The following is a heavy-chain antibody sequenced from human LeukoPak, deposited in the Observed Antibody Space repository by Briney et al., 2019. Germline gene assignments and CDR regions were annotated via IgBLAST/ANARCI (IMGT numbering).Heavy chain of an antibody. D-gene: IGHD3-9*01. J-gene: IGHJ5*02. Sequence: SETLSLTCAVYGGSFSGYYWSWIRQPPGKGLEWIGEINHSGSTNYNPSLKRRVTISVDTSKNQFSLKLSSVTAADTAVYYCARGPYYDILTARFDPWGQGTLVTVSS. CDR2: INHSGST. CDR3: ARGPYYDILTARFDP. CDR1: GGSFSGYY. V-gene: IGHV4-34*01.